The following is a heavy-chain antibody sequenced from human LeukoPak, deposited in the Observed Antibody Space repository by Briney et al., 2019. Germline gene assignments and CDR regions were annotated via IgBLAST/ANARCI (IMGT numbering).Heavy chain of an antibody. CDR3: ARGKHSSSWYNY. V-gene: IGHV4-34*01. CDR2: INHSGGT. J-gene: IGHJ4*02. Sequence: SETLSLTCAVYGGSFSGYYWSWIRQPPGKGLEWIGEINHSGGTNYNPSLKSRVTISVDTSKNQFSLKLSSVTAADTAVYYCARGKHSSSWYNYWGQGTLVTVSS. D-gene: IGHD6-13*01. CDR1: GGSFSGYY.